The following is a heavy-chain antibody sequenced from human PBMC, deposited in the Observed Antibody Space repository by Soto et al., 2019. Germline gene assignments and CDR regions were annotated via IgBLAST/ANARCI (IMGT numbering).Heavy chain of an antibody. V-gene: IGHV3-21*06. J-gene: IGHJ4*02. CDR2: ISSTTNYI. Sequence: GGSLRLSCAASGFTFTRYSMNWVRQAPGKGLEWVSSISSTTNYIYYGDSMKGRFTISRDNGKNSLYLEIHSLRAEDTAVYYCARESEDLTSNFDYWGQGTLVTVSS. CDR3: ARESEDLTSNFDY. CDR1: GFTFTRYS.